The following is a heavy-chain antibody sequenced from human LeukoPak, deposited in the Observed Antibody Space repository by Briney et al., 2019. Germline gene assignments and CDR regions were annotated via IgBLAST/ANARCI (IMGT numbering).Heavy chain of an antibody. Sequence: GGSLRLSCAASGFTFSSYGMHWVRQAPGKGLEWVAFIRYDGSNKYYADSVKGRFTISRDNSKNTLYLQMNSLRAEDTAVYYCARDLELRYFDWLPLYGMDVWGQGTTVTVSS. CDR2: IRYDGSNK. CDR1: GFTFSSYG. CDR3: ARDLELRYFDWLPLYGMDV. J-gene: IGHJ6*02. V-gene: IGHV3-30*02. D-gene: IGHD3-9*01.